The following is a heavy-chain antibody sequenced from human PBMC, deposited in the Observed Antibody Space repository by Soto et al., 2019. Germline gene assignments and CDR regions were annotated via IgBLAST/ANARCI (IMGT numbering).Heavy chain of an antibody. V-gene: IGHV3-23*01. CDR2: IGGGGGDDT. J-gene: IGHJ4*02. CDR1: GFTFSKCA. D-gene: IGHD6-19*01. Sequence: PGGSLRLSCAASGFTFSKCAMSWVRQAPGKGLEWVSGIGGGGGDDTNYADFVEGRFTISRDNSKNMLYLQMTSLRAEDTAVYYCAKEGEYSSGWDIFDYWGQGTLVTIS. CDR3: AKEGEYSSGWDIFDY.